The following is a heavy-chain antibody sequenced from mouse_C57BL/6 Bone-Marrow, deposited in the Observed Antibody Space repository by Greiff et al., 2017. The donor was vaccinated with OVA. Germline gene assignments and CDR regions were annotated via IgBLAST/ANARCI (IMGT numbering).Heavy chain of an antibody. CDR1: GYTFTDYN. V-gene: IGHV1-22*01. CDR3: ARLYDYDGYYAMDY. CDR2: INPNNGGT. Sequence: VQLKQSGPELVKPGASVKMSCKASGYTFTDYNMHWVKQSHGKSLEWIGYINPNNGGTSYNQKFKGKATLTVNKSSSTAYMELRSLTSEDSAVYYCARLYDYDGYYAMDYWGQGTSVTVSS. D-gene: IGHD2-4*01. J-gene: IGHJ4*01.